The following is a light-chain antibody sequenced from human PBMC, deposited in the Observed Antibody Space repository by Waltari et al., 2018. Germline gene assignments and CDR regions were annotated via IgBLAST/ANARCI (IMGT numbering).Light chain of an antibody. Sequence: QSALPQPASVSGSPGQSITIPCTGNISAVGGSQSVSWYQHYPGKAPKLIIYEVSNRPSGVSDRFSGSKSGNTASLTISGLQAEDEADYYCNSYTDSIIFGGGTKLTVL. CDR2: EVS. CDR1: ISAVGGSQS. V-gene: IGLV2-14*01. J-gene: IGLJ2*01. CDR3: NSYTDSII.